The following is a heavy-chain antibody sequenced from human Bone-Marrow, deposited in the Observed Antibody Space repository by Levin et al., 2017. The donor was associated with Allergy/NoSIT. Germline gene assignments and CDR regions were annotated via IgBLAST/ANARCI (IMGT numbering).Heavy chain of an antibody. CDR1: GGSINNYY. Sequence: SETLSLTCTVSGGSINNYYWNWIRRPPGKGLEWIGYIYYNGNTNYNPSLKSRVTISLDTSKNQVSLELSSVTAADTAVYYCARGPDYGPARCYNMDVWGKGTTVTVSS. CDR2: IYYNGNT. D-gene: IGHD3-10*01. V-gene: IGHV4-59*01. CDR3: ARGPDYGPARCYNMDV. J-gene: IGHJ6*03.